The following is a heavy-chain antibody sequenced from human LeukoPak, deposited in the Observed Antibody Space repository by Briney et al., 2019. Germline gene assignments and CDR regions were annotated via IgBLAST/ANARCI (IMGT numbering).Heavy chain of an antibody. Sequence: GGSLRLSCAASGFIFTDYPIHWVRQTPDKGLECVALMSIDGNTKYYANSVRGRFTVSRDNSKNTVYLQMSSLRVEDTAVYYCASSVVVGATEAFDIWGQGTMVTVSS. D-gene: IGHD1-26*01. V-gene: IGHV3-30-3*01. CDR2: MSIDGNTK. CDR3: ASSVVVGATEAFDI. CDR1: GFIFTDYP. J-gene: IGHJ3*02.